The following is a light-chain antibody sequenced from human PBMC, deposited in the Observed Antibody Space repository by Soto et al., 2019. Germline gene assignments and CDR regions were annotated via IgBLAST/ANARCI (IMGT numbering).Light chain of an antibody. CDR1: QGVSSSY. CDR3: QQYPGYT. J-gene: IGKJ2*01. V-gene: IGKV3-20*01. Sequence: EIVLTQSPGTLSLSPGERATLSCRASQGVSSSYLGWYQQKPGQAPRLLIYGASTRATGIPDRFSGSGSGTDFTLTISRLEPEDFAVYYCQQYPGYTFGQGTKLEIK. CDR2: GAS.